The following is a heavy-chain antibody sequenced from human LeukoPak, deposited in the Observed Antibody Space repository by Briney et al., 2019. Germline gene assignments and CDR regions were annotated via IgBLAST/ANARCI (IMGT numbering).Heavy chain of an antibody. J-gene: IGHJ4*02. Sequence: SETLSLTCTVSGGSIGTYYWSWIRQPPGKGLEWIGYIYYNGYTDYNPSLKSRVTISVHTSKNQFSLKLSSVTAADTAVYYCARDRVGATGFDYWGQGTLVTVSS. CDR3: ARDRVGATGFDY. D-gene: IGHD1-26*01. V-gene: IGHV4-59*01. CDR2: IYYNGYT. CDR1: GGSIGTYY.